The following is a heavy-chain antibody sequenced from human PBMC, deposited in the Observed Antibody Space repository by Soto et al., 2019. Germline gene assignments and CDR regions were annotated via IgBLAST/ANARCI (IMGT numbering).Heavy chain of an antibody. J-gene: IGHJ5*02. D-gene: IGHD6-13*01. CDR3: ARHPERIAQIGWFDP. CDR2: ISSSSSTI. CDR1: GFTFSSYS. Sequence: GGSLRLSCTASGFTFSSYSMNWVRQAPGQGLEWVSYISSSSSTIYYADSVKGRFTISRDNTKNSLYLQMNSLRAEVTAVYYCARHPERIAQIGWFDPWGQGTLVTVSS. V-gene: IGHV3-48*01.